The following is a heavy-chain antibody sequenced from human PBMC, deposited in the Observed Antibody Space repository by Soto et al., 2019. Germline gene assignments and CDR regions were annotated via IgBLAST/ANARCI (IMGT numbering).Heavy chain of an antibody. CDR1: GGSISSGGYS. Sequence: SETLSLTCAVSGGSISSGGYSWSWIRHPPGKGLEWIGYIYHSGNTYYNPSLKSRVTISVDSSKNQFSLKLSSVTAADTALYYCASLSFLRSGDLFHVLDFWGQGTTVPVSS. V-gene: IGHV4-30-2*01. CDR3: ASLSFLRSGDLFHVLDF. D-gene: IGHD3-10*01. J-gene: IGHJ6*02. CDR2: IYHSGNT.